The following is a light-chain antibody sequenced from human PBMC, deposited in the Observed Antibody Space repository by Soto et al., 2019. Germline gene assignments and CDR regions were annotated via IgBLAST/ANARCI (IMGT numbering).Light chain of an antibody. Sequence: QSVLTQPASVSGSPGQSITASCTGTSSDLGGYNYVSWYQHHPGKAPKLMIYEVSNRPSGVSNRFSGSKSGNTASLTISGLQAEDEAEYYCSSYTSSDTLVFGTGTKVTVL. CDR1: SSDLGGYNY. V-gene: IGLV2-14*01. J-gene: IGLJ1*01. CDR2: EVS. CDR3: SSYTSSDTLV.